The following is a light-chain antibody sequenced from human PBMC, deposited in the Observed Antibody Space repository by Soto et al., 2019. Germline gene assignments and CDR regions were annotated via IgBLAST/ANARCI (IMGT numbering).Light chain of an antibody. J-gene: IGLJ1*01. V-gene: IGLV2-14*01. CDR1: SSDVGCYNY. CDR2: EVS. Sequence: QSALTQPASVSGSPGQSITISCTGTSSDVGCYNYVSWYQQHPGKAPKLMIYEVSNRPSGVSNRFSGSKSGNTASLTISGLQAEDEADYYCTSFTRSSTFVFGTGTKLTVL. CDR3: TSFTRSSTFV.